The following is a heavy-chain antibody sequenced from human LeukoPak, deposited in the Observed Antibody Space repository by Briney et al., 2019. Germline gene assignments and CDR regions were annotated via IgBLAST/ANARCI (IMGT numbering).Heavy chain of an antibody. D-gene: IGHD5-18*01. J-gene: IGHJ4*02. V-gene: IGHV3-23*01. CDR2: ISDSGGST. CDR3: ARVRYNSGYIFDY. Sequence: GGSLRLSCTASGFTFSSYAIAWVRQAPGKGLEWVSGISDSGGSTYYADSVKGRFTISRDNSMNTLYLQMNILRAEDTAVYYSARVRYNSGYIFDYWGQGALVTVSS. CDR1: GFTFSSYA.